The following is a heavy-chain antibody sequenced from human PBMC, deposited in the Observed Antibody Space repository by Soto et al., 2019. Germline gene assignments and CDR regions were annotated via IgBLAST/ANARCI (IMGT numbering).Heavy chain of an antibody. J-gene: IGHJ3*02. CDR1: GFTFSDYY. D-gene: IGHD2-2*01. CDR2: ISPRGSAI. CDR3: AREVAPDALGDASDI. V-gene: IGHV3-11*01. Sequence: QVQLVESGGGLVKPGGSLRLSCAASGFTFSDYYMTWIRQAPGKGLEWVSYISPRGSAIYYADSVKGRFTISRDNARNSLYLQMNNLRAEDTALYYCAREVAPDALGDASDIWGQGTMVTVSS.